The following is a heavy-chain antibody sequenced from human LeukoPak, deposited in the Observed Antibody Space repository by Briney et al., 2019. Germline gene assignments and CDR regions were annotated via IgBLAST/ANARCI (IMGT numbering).Heavy chain of an antibody. J-gene: IGHJ4*02. CDR2: ISYDGSNK. V-gene: IGHV3-33*08. CDR1: GFTFSSYA. D-gene: IGHD4-23*01. CDR3: ARDSGTTVGYFDY. Sequence: PGGSLRLSCAASGFTFSSYAMHWVRQAPGKGLEWVAVISYDGSNKYYADSVKGRFTISRDNSKNTLYLQMNSLRAEDTAVYYCARDSGTTVGYFDYWGQGTLVTVSS.